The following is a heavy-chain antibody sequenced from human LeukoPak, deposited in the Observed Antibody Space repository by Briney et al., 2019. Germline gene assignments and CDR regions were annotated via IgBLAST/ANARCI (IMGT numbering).Heavy chain of an antibody. CDR3: LYFWSGSSLVDY. Sequence: GGSLRLSCAASGFTFSNAWMSWVRQAPGKGLEWVGRIKSKTDGGTTDYAAPVKGRFTISRDDSKNTLYLQMYSLKTEDTAMYYCLYFWSGSSLVDYWGQGTLVTVSS. V-gene: IGHV3-15*01. D-gene: IGHD3-3*01. J-gene: IGHJ4*02. CDR1: GFTFSNAW. CDR2: IKSKTDGGTT.